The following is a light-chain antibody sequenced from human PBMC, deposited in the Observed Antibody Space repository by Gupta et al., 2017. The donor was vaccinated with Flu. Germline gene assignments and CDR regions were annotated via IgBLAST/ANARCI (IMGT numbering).Light chain of an antibody. J-gene: IGLJ3*02. CDR2: EVS. CDR1: SSDVGGHNY. V-gene: IGLV2-14*01. Sequence: QSALTQPASVSGSPGQSITIPCTGTSSDVGGHNYVSWYQHHPGKAPKLMIYEVSNRPSGVSNRFSGSKSGNTASLTIFGLQAEDESNYYCSSYTISNTWVFGGGTTVTVL. CDR3: SSYTISNTWV.